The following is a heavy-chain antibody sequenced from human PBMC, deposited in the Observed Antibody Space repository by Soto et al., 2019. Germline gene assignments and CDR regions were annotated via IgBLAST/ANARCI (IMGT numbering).Heavy chain of an antibody. V-gene: IGHV4-34*01. CDR1: GGSFSASY. Sequence: PTATLSPPASGNGGSFSASYSSCIRQPPGKGLEWIGEINHSGSTNYNPSLKSRVTISVDTSKTPLPLKLSSVTAADTAVYYCATRSFYYYSGMDVWGQGTTVTVSS. CDR3: ATRSFYYYSGMDV. CDR2: INHSGST. J-gene: IGHJ6*02.